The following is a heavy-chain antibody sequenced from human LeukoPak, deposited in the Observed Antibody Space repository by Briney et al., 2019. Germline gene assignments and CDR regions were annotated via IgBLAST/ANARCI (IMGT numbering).Heavy chain of an antibody. V-gene: IGHV3-7*01. Sequence: GGSLRLSCAVSGFTFTDYGMNWVRQAPGKGLEWVASIRQDGGEKSYVDSVKGRFTISRDNTKSSLYLQINSLRAEDTAVYYCARDGTAAGLYFDLWGQGTLVTVSS. D-gene: IGHD6-13*01. CDR1: GFTFTDYG. CDR3: ARDGTAAGLYFDL. J-gene: IGHJ4*01. CDR2: IRQDGGEK.